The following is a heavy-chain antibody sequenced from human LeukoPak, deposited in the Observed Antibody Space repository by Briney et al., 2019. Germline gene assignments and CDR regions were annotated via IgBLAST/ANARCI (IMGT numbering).Heavy chain of an antibody. CDR3: ASGLLWFGWRAFDI. D-gene: IGHD3-10*01. CDR2: IYYSGST. V-gene: IGHV4-61*01. Sequence: PSETLSLTCTVSGGSVSSGSYYWSWIRQPPGKGLEWIGYIYYSGSTNYNPSLKSRVTISVDTSKNQFSLKLSSVTAADTAVYYCASGLLWFGWRAFDIWGQGTMVTVSS. J-gene: IGHJ3*02. CDR1: GGSVSSGSYY.